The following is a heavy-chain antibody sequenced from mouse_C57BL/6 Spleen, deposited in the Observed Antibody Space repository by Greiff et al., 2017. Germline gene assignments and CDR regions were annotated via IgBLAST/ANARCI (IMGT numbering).Heavy chain of an antibody. Sequence: QVQLQQPGPELVKPGASVKISCKASGYAFSSSWMNWVKQRPGKGLEWIGRIYPGDGDTNYNGKFKGKATLTADKSSSTAYMQLSSLTSEDSAVYFCARRGDERGAMDGWGKGATVTVAS. CDR2: IYPGDGDT. J-gene: IGHJ4*01. CDR3: ARRGDERGAMDG. V-gene: IGHV1-82*01. CDR1: GYAFSSSW. D-gene: IGHD3-3*01.